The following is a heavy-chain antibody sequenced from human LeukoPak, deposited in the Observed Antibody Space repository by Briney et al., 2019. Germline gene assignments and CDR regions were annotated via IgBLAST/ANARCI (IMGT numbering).Heavy chain of an antibody. CDR3: ARGVVVVTAIPLYYYYYMDV. D-gene: IGHD2-21*02. Sequence: PSETLSLTCTVSGGSISSYYWSWIRQPPGKGLEWIGYIYYSGSTNYNPSLKSRVTISVDTSKNQFSLKLSSVTAADTAVYYCARGVVVVTAIPLYYYYYMDVWGKGTTVTISS. CDR2: IYYSGST. CDR1: GGSISSYY. J-gene: IGHJ6*03. V-gene: IGHV4-59*01.